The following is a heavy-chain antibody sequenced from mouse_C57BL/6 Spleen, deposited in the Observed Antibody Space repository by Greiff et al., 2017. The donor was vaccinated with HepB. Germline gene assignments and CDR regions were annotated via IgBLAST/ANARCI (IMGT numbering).Heavy chain of an antibody. V-gene: IGHV1-80*01. CDR3: ARVYYYGSSHFDY. D-gene: IGHD1-1*01. Sequence: VQLQQSGAELVKPGASVKISCKASGYAFSSYWMNWVKQRPGKGLEWIGQIYPGDGNTNYNGKFKGKATLTADKSSNTAYMQLSSLNSEDSAVYFCARVYYYGSSHFDYWGQGTTLTVSS. J-gene: IGHJ2*01. CDR1: GYAFSSYW. CDR2: IYPGDGNT.